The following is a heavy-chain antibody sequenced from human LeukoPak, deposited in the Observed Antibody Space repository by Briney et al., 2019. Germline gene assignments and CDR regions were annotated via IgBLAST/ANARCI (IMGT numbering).Heavy chain of an antibody. D-gene: IGHD3-16*01. CDR2: ISSSSTYI. J-gene: IGHJ4*02. Sequence: PGGSLRLPCAASGFTFSSYTMNWVRQAPGKGLEWVSSISSSSTYIFYADSVRGRFTISRDNAKNSLYLQMNSLRAEDTAVYYCARGGADYGFDYWGQGTLVTVSS. V-gene: IGHV3-21*01. CDR1: GFTFSSYT. CDR3: ARGGADYGFDY.